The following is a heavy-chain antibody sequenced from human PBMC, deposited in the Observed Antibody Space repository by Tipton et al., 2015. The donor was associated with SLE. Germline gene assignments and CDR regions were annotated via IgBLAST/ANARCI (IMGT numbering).Heavy chain of an antibody. J-gene: IGHJ3*02. CDR2: ISISSSYI. Sequence: SLRLSCAAPGFTFSSYRMNWVRQAPGKGLEWVSSISISSSYIYYADSVQGRFTISRDNAMDSLYLQMDSLRAEDTAVYYCARTLTVGTTDDAFDIWGRGTMVTVSS. D-gene: IGHD1-26*01. CDR1: GFTFSSYR. V-gene: IGHV3-21*03. CDR3: ARTLTVGTTDDAFDI.